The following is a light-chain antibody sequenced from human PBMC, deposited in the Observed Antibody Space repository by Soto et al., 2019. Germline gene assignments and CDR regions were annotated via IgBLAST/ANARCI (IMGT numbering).Light chain of an antibody. V-gene: IGKV3D-20*02. CDR2: GAS. CDR1: QSITNNY. Sequence: PGERATFPCRATQSITNNYVAWYQQKPGQAPRLLIYGASRRATGIPDRISGSGSGTDFTLSITRLEPEDFAVYYCQQRSNWLPLTFGGGTKVDIK. J-gene: IGKJ4*01. CDR3: QQRSNWLPLT.